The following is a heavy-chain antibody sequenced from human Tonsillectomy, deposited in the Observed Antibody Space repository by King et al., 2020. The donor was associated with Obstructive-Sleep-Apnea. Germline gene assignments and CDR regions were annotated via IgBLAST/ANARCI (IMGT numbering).Heavy chain of an antibody. V-gene: IGHV3-21*01. CDR2: ISSRSSYI. CDR3: ARDSSYTATFDY. CDR1: GFTFSSYS. D-gene: IGHD5-18*01. Sequence: VQLVESGGGLVKPGGSLRLSCAASGFTFSSYSMNWVRQAPGKGLEWVSSISSRSSYIYYAASVKGRFTISRDNAKNSLYLQMNSLRAEDTAVYYCARDSSYTATFDYWGQGTLVTVSS. J-gene: IGHJ4*02.